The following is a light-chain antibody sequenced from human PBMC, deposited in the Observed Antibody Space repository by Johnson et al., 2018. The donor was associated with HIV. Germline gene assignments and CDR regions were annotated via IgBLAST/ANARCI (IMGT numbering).Light chain of an antibody. J-gene: IGLJ1*01. Sequence: QSVLTQPPSVSAAPGQNVNISCSGGSSNIGNNYVSWYQQLPGRAPKLLIYDNNKRPSGIPARFSGSKSATSATLDITGLQTGDEADYYCGTWDGSLSVYVFGAGTEVTVL. V-gene: IGLV1-51*01. CDR1: SSNIGNNY. CDR2: DNN. CDR3: GTWDGSLSVYV.